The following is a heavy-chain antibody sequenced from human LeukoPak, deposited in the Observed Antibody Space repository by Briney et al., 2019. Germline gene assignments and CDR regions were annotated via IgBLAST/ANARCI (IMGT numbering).Heavy chain of an antibody. D-gene: IGHD3-22*01. Sequence: PGRSLRLSCGASGFTFISYAMHWVRQAPGKGPEWVTLISYDGTNKYYADSVKGRFTISRDNSKNTLYLQMNSLRAEDTAVYYCATGASTYYYETSGPFWGQGTLVTVSS. CDR3: ATGASTYYYETSGPF. CDR1: GFTFISYA. CDR2: ISYDGTNK. V-gene: IGHV3-30-3*01. J-gene: IGHJ4*02.